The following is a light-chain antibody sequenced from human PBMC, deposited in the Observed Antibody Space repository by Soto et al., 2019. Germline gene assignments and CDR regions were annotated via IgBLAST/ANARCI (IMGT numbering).Light chain of an antibody. CDR1: QSVSSN. J-gene: IGKJ1*01. CDR3: QQYHSWPPRT. CDR2: GVY. V-gene: IGKV3D-15*01. Sequence: EIVMPRSTTILSVSPGERATLSCRASQSVSSNLAWYQQKPGQAPRLLIYGVYTRAPGIPARFSDSGSGTEFTLTISSLQSEDFAVYYCQQYHSWPPRTFGQGTKVDIK.